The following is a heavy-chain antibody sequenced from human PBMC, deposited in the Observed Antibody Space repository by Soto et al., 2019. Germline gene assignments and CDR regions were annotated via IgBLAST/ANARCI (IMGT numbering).Heavy chain of an antibody. CDR2: IYYSGST. CDR3: AREMPYSSGWYSELSYYYMDV. Sequence: PSETLSLTCTVSGGSISSYYWSWIRQPPGKGLEWIEYIYYSGSTNYNPSLKSRVTISVDTSKNQFSLKLSSVTAADTAVYYCAREMPYSSGWYSELSYYYMDVWGKGTTVTVSS. J-gene: IGHJ6*03. D-gene: IGHD6-19*01. V-gene: IGHV4-59*01. CDR1: GGSISSYY.